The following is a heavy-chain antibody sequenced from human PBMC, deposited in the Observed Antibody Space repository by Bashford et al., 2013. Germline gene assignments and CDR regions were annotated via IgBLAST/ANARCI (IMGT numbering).Heavy chain of an antibody. J-gene: IGHJ4*02. CDR3: ARGGYRVVVPAATDY. Sequence: GGPVRLSCAASGFTFSSYGMHWVRQAPGKGLEWVAVIWYDGSNKYYGDSVKGRFTISRDKSKNTLYLQMNSLRAEDTAVYYCARGGYRVVVPAATDYWGQGTLVTVSS. CDR1: GFTFSSYG. D-gene: IGHD2-2*01. V-gene: IGHV3-33*01. CDR2: IWYDGSNK.